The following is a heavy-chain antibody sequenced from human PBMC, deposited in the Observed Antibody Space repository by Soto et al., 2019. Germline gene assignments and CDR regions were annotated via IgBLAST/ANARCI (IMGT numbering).Heavy chain of an antibody. CDR1: GYTFTSYG. J-gene: IGHJ5*02. V-gene: IGHV1-18*01. CDR2: ISAYNGNT. CDR3: ARDSTYGDYVVDWFDP. D-gene: IGHD4-17*01. Sequence: ASVKVSCKASGYTFTSYGISWVRQAPGQGLEWMGWISAYNGNTNYAQKLQGRVTMTTDTSTSTAYMELRSLRSDDTAVYYCARDSTYGDYVVDWFDPWGQGTLVTVSS.